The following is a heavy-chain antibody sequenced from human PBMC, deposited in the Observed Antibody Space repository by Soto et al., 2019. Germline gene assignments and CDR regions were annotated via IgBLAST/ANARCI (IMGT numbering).Heavy chain of an antibody. V-gene: IGHV1-2*02. CDR3: ARLLRYCSSTSCHNWFDP. D-gene: IGHD2-2*01. J-gene: IGHJ5*02. Sequence: ASVKVSCKASGFSFSDYYMHWVRQAPGQGLEWMGWINPNSGGTNYAQKFQGRVTMTRDTSISTAYMELSRLRSDDTAVYYCARLLRYCSSTSCHNWFDPWGQGTLVTVSS. CDR1: GFSFSDYY. CDR2: INPNSGGT.